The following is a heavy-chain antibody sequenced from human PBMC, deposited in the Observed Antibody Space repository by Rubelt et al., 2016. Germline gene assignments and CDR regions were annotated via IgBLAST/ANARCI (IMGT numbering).Heavy chain of an antibody. CDR3: ARVSDGYNLGIVDY. CDR2: IYYSGST. V-gene: IGHV4-38-2*02. Sequence: QVQLQESGPGLVKPSETLSLTCTVSGYSISSGYYWGWIRQPPGKGLEWIGSIYYSGSTYYNPSLKGRVTISVDTSRNQFSLKRSSVTAADTAVYDCARVSDGYNLGIVDYWGQGTLVTVSS. D-gene: IGHD5-24*01. J-gene: IGHJ4*02. CDR1: GYSISSGYY.